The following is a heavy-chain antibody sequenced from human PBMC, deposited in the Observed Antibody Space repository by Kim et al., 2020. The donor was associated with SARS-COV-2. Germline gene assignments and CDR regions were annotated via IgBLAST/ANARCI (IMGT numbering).Heavy chain of an antibody. Sequence: GGSLRLSCAASGFTFSSYTMSWVRQAPGKGLEWVSGISGSGGTTYYADSVKGRFTVSRDNSKNTLYLQMNSLRADDTAVYYCAKDRQQFGRKHTSGWFDYWGQGTLVTVSS. V-gene: IGHV3-23*01. J-gene: IGHJ4*02. CDR1: GFTFSSYT. CDR3: AKDRQQFGRKHTSGWFDY. CDR2: ISGSGGTT. D-gene: IGHD6-19*01.